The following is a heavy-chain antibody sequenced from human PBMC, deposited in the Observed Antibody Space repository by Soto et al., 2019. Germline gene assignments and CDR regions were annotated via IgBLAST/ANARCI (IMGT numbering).Heavy chain of an antibody. J-gene: IGHJ3*02. CDR3: AHKWGVAVWNAFDI. D-gene: IGHD2-15*01. CDR2: IHWDDDK. Sequence: QITLKESGPTLVKPTQTLTLTCTFSGFSLSTSGVSVGWIRQPPGKALEWLAPIHWDDDKRYSPSLKSRLTITKDTSKNQVVLTMTNMDPVDTATYYCAHKWGVAVWNAFDIWGLGTMVTVSS. V-gene: IGHV2-5*02. CDR1: GFSLSTSGVS.